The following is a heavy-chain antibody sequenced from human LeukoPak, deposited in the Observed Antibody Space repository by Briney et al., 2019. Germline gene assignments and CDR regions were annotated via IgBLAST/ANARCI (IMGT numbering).Heavy chain of an antibody. J-gene: IGHJ6*03. V-gene: IGHV3-23*01. CDR3: ARGLLYDFWSGYSQGNYMDV. CDR2: ISAGGDRT. Sequence: GGSLRLSCAASGFTFSTYAMTWVRQAPGKGLEWVSGISAGGDRTYYADSVKGRFTISRDNAKNSLYLQMNSLRAEDTAVYYCARGLLYDFWSGYSQGNYMDVWGKGTTVTVSS. D-gene: IGHD3-3*01. CDR1: GFTFSTYA.